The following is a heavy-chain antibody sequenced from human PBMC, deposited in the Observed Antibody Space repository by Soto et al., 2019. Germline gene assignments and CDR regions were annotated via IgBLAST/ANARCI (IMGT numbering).Heavy chain of an antibody. CDR2: ISHSGTS. CDR1: GGSISSSHW. Sequence: QVQLQESGPGLVKPSGTLSLTCAVSGGSISSSHWWTWVRQSPGKGLEYIGEISHSGTSNSNPSLKSSVTLSVGKSKNHFSLALTSVTAADTAVYYCARVVLTITRGAFDAWGQGTLVIVSS. D-gene: IGHD3-9*01. CDR3: ARVVLTITRGAFDA. J-gene: IGHJ3*01. V-gene: IGHV4-4*02.